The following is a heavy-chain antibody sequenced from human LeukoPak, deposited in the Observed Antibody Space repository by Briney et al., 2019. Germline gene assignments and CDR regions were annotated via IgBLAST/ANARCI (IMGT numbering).Heavy chain of an antibody. V-gene: IGHV3-64*01. CDR2: ISSNGGST. CDR1: GFTFSSYA. CDR3: ARVVAAAVGHWFDP. J-gene: IGHJ5*02. D-gene: IGHD6-13*01. Sequence: PGGSLRLSCAASGFTFSSYAMHWVRQAPGKGLEYVSAISSNGGSTYYANSVKGRFTISRDNSKNTLYLQMGSLRAEDMAVYHCARVVAAAVGHWFDPWGQGTLVTVSS.